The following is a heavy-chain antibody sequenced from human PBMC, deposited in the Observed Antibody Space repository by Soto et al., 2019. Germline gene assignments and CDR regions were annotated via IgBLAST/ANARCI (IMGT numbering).Heavy chain of an antibody. V-gene: IGHV1-18*04. J-gene: IGHJ6*02. CDR3: AVSLYGVVLHYYYRMDV. D-gene: IGHD3-3*01. Sequence: ASVKVSCKASGYTFTSYGISWVRQAPGQGLEWMGWICAYNGNTNYAQKLQGRVTMTTDTSTSTAYMELRSLRSDDTAFYYCAVSLYGVVLHYYYRMDVWGPGTSVTVSS. CDR2: ICAYNGNT. CDR1: GYTFTSYG.